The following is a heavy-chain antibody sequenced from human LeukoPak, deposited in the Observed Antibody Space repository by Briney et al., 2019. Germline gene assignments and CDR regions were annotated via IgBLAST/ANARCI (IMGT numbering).Heavy chain of an antibody. Sequence: SETLSLTCAVYGGSFSGYYWSWIRQPPGKGLEWIGSIYYSGSTYYNPSLKSRVTISVDTSKNQFSLKLSSVTAADTAVYYCARAWRIRGVIRGYFDYWGQGTLVTVSS. D-gene: IGHD3-10*01. CDR3: ARAWRIRGVIRGYFDY. CDR1: GGSFSGYY. V-gene: IGHV4-34*01. J-gene: IGHJ4*02. CDR2: IYYSGST.